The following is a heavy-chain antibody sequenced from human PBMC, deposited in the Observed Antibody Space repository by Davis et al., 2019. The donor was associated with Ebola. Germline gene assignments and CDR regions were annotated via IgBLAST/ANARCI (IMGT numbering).Heavy chain of an antibody. D-gene: IGHD2-15*01. CDR1: GYTFTNYY. CDR3: ARDQIVVVVAATSPYYYYGMDV. Sequence: AASVKVSCKASGYTFTNYYMHWVRQAPGQGLEWMGMINPNDGRTIYAQKFQGRVTITADESTSTAYMELSSLRSEDTAMYYCARDQIVVVVAATSPYYYYGMDVWGKGTTVTVSS. V-gene: IGHV1-46*01. CDR2: INPNDGRT. J-gene: IGHJ6*04.